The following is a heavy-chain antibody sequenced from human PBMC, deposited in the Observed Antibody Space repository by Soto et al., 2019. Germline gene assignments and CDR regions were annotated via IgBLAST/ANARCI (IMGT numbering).Heavy chain of an antibody. V-gene: IGHV3-53*01. CDR1: GFTVTNKY. Sequence: EVQLVESGGGLIQPGGSLRLSCAASGFTVTNKYMTWVRQAPGKGLEWVSVIYSGGSTSYADSVKGRFTISRDNSKNILYLQMNSLRPEDTAVYYCARVDYGDYGWYFDLWGRGTLVTVSS. CDR2: IYSGGST. CDR3: ARVDYGDYGWYFDL. D-gene: IGHD4-17*01. J-gene: IGHJ2*01.